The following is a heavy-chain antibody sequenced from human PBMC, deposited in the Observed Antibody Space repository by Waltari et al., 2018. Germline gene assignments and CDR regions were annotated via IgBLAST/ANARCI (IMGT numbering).Heavy chain of an antibody. CDR2: INHDGSEK. CDR1: EFTFSTAW. Sequence: EAQLVESGGGLVQPGGSLRLSGAVSEFTFSTAWMTWVRQAPGRGLEWVANINHDGSEKNYVDSVKGRFTISRDNAKNSLYLQMNSLRAEDTAMYYCATYRWLGYWGQGTLVTVSS. V-gene: IGHV3-7*03. J-gene: IGHJ4*02. D-gene: IGHD3-10*01. CDR3: ATYRWLGY.